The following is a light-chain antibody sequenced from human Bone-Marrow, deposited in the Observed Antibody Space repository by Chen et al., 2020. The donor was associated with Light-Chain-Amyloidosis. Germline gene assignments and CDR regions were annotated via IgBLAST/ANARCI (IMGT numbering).Light chain of an antibody. Sequence: DFVMTQSPLSLPVTLGQPASISCRSNQSLVHSNGNTYLNWFQQRPGQSPRRLIYKVSNRDSGVPDRFSGRGSGTDFTLKISRVEAEDVGVYYCMQGTHWTFGQGTKVEIK. J-gene: IGKJ1*01. CDR1: QSLVHSNGNTY. CDR2: KVS. CDR3: MQGTHWT. V-gene: IGKV2-30*02.